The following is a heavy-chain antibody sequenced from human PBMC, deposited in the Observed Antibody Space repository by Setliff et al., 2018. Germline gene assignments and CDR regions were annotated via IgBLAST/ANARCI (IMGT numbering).Heavy chain of an antibody. CDR3: ARDRKSSPEHYYFDY. CDR2: VSDNNGNT. V-gene: IGHV1-18*01. CDR1: GYRFSTYG. Sequence: EASVKVSCKASGYRFSTYGISWVRQAPGQGLEWMAWVSDNNGNTNYAKSFQGRVTMNTXXXPSTXXXXXXSLTSDDTAVYYCARDRKSSPEHYYFDYWGQGTLVTVSS. J-gene: IGHJ4*02.